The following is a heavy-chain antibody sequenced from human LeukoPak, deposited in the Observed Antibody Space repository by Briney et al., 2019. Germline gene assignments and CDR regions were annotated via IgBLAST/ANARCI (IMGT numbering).Heavy chain of an antibody. CDR3: ARAYSGYDFFDY. Sequence: SVKVSCKASGGTXSRYAISWVRQAPGQGLERMGGIIPIFGTANYAQKFQGRVTITADESTSRAYMGVSSLRSEDTAVYYCARAYSGYDFFDYWGQGILVTVSS. CDR1: GGTXSRYA. CDR2: IIPIFGTA. J-gene: IGHJ4*02. V-gene: IGHV1-69*13. D-gene: IGHD5-12*01.